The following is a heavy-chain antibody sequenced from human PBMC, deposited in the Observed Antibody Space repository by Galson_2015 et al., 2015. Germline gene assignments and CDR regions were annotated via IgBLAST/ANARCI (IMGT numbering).Heavy chain of an antibody. V-gene: IGHV3-23*01. CDR1: GSTFSNYA. Sequence: SLRLSCAASGSTFSNYAINWVRQAPGMGLEWVASITGRGGSAFYADSVKGRFTISRDISTNTVYLQLYSLRAEDTAVYYCAKDYEIVGAFRPNTLFDYWGQGTLVTVSS. CDR2: ITGRGGSA. D-gene: IGHD1-26*01. J-gene: IGHJ4*02. CDR3: AKDYEIVGAFRPNTLFDY.